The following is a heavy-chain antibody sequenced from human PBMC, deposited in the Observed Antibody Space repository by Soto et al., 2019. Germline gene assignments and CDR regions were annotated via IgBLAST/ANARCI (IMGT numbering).Heavy chain of an antibody. J-gene: IGHJ6*02. CDR3: ARTSAAGKYYYGMDV. V-gene: IGHV5-51*01. D-gene: IGHD6-13*01. CDR2: IYPGDSDT. CDR1: GYKVSTWHNFTSYW. Sequence: PGESLKISCMGSGYKVSTWHNFTSYWIAWVRQMPGEGLEWMGIIYPGDSDTRYSPSFQGQVTISADKSISSAYLQWSSLKASDTAIYHCARTSAAGKYYYGMDVWGQGTTVTVSS.